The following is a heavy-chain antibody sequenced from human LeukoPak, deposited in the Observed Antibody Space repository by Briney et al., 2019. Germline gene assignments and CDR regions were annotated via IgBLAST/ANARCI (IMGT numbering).Heavy chain of an antibody. Sequence: AAVKVSCKASGYTFTGYYMHWARQAPGQGLEWMGWISPNSGGTNYAQKFQGSVTMTRDTPINTAYMELSRLTSDDTAVYYCARAGDIVPMILKYWGQGTLVTVSS. J-gene: IGHJ4*02. V-gene: IGHV1-2*02. CDR2: ISPNSGGT. CDR3: ARAGDIVPMILKY. CDR1: GYTFTGYY. D-gene: IGHD5-12*01.